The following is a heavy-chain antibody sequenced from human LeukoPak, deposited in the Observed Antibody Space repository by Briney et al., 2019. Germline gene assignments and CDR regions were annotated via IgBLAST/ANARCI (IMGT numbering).Heavy chain of an antibody. J-gene: IGHJ4*02. D-gene: IGHD5-24*01. CDR1: GFAFNSYW. Sequence: GGSLRLSCAASGFAFNSYWMSWVRQTPGKGLEWVATMDGGGSATYYVDSVKGRFTITRDNAKNSLYLQMNSLRAEDTAVYYCARDRLGVEMSTINRFDYWGQGTLVAVSS. V-gene: IGHV3-7*01. CDR2: MDGGGSAT. CDR3: ARDRLGVEMSTINRFDY.